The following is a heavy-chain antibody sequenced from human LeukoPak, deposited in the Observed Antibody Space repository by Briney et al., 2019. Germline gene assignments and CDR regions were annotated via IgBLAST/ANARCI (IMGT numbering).Heavy chain of an antibody. Sequence: SETLSLTCTVSGGSINNYYWSWIRQPPGKGLEWIGYIYYSGSTNYNPSLKSRVTISVDTSKNQFSLKLSSVTAADTAVYYCATVDYWGQGTLVTVSS. J-gene: IGHJ4*02. V-gene: IGHV4-59*08. CDR1: GGSINNYY. CDR3: ATVDY. CDR2: IYYSGST.